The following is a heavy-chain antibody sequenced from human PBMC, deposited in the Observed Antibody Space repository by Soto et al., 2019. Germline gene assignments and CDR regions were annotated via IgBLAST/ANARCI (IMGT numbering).Heavy chain of an antibody. CDR1: GYTFTSYD. CDR2: MNLNNGNT. Sequence: QVQLVQSGAEVKKPGASVKVSCKASGYTFTSYDINWVRQATGQGLEWMGWMNLNNGNTGYAQKFQGRVTMTRNTSISTAYMELSSLRSEDTPVYYCAGPRYTKYYYDYGGQGTLVTVSS. D-gene: IGHD2-8*01. CDR3: AGPRYTKYYYDY. V-gene: IGHV1-8*01. J-gene: IGHJ4*02.